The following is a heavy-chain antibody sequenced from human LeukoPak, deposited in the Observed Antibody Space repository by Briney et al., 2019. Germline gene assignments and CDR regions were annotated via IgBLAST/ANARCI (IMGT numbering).Heavy chain of an antibody. CDR3: ARVRAAAAASFDY. Sequence: SETLSLTCTVSGGSISSYYWSWIRQPAGKGLEWIGRIYTSGRTNYNPSLKSRVTMSVGTSKNHFSLKLTSVTAADTAVYYCARVRAAAAASFDYWGQGTLVTASS. CDR2: IYTSGRT. D-gene: IGHD6-13*01. J-gene: IGHJ4*02. CDR1: GGSISSYY. V-gene: IGHV4-4*07.